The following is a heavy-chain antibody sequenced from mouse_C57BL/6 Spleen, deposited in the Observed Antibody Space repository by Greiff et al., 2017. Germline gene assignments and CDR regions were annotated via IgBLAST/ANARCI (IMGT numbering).Heavy chain of an antibody. CDR1: GYTFTSYW. CDR3: ARSGGYYVPFDY. J-gene: IGHJ2*01. D-gene: IGHD2-3*01. Sequence: VQLQQPGAELVMPGASVKLSCKASGYTFTSYWMHWVKQRPGQGLEWIGEIDPSDSYTNYNQKFKGKSTLTVDKSSSTAYMQLSSLTSEDSAVYYCARSGGYYVPFDYWGKGTTLTVSS. CDR2: IDPSDSYT. V-gene: IGHV1-69*01.